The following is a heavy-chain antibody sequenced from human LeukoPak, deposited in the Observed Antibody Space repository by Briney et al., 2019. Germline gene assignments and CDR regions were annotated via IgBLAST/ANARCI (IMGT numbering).Heavy chain of an antibody. CDR2: TDSSSSYT. Sequence: GGSLRLSCAASGFTFSSYEMNWVRQAPGKGLEWVSSTDSSSSYTYYADSVKGRFTISRDNAKNTLYLQMDSLSADDSAVYYCARTAGKLWGQGTLVTVSS. CDR1: GFTFSSYE. J-gene: IGHJ1*01. CDR3: ARTAGKL. V-gene: IGHV3-21*01.